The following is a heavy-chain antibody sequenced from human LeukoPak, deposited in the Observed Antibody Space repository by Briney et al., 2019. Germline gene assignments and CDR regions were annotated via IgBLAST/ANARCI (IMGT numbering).Heavy chain of an antibody. Sequence: QPGGSLRLSCAASGFIFSSYAMSWVRQAPGKGLEWVSAISGSGGSTYYADSVKGRFTISRDNSKNTLYLQMNSLRAEDTAVYYCAKDFYGSGSYSSFDYWGQGTLVTVSS. CDR1: GFIFSSYA. D-gene: IGHD3-10*01. CDR3: AKDFYGSGSYSSFDY. CDR2: ISGSGGST. J-gene: IGHJ4*02. V-gene: IGHV3-23*01.